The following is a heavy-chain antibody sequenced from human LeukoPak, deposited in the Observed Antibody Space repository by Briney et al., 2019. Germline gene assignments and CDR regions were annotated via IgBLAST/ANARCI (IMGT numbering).Heavy chain of an antibody. CDR2: IYSGGST. V-gene: IGHV3-NL1*01. Sequence: GGSLRLSCAASGFTFSSYGMHWVRQAPGKGLEWVSVIYSGGSTYYADSVKGRFTISRDNSENTLYLQMNSLRAEDTAVYYCAAGYSSGWYVFGYWGQGTLVTVSS. D-gene: IGHD6-19*01. CDR1: GFTFSSYG. CDR3: AAGYSSGWYVFGY. J-gene: IGHJ4*02.